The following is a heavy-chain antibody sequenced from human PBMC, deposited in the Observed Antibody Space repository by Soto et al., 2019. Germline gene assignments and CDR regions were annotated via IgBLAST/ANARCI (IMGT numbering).Heavy chain of an antibody. CDR2: INSDGSST. J-gene: IGHJ4*02. CDR3: XXXXXXXXXXKADH. CDR1: GFTFSNFW. Sequence: EVQLVESGGGLVQPGESLRLSCAASGFTFSNFWMHWVRQAPGKGLVWVSRINSDGSSTSYADSVKGRFTVSRDNAKXXXXXXXXXXXXXXXXXXXXXXXXXXXXXXKADHWGQGTLVTVSS. V-gene: IGHV3-74*01.